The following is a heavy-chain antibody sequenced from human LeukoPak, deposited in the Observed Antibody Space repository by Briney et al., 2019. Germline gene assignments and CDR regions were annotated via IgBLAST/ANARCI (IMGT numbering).Heavy chain of an antibody. CDR2: INPNNGVT. J-gene: IGHJ4*02. CDR3: ATGAWLDF. V-gene: IGHV1-2*02. CDR1: GYTFVSYG. D-gene: IGHD7-27*01. Sequence: GASVKVSCKASGYTFVSYGITWVRQAPGQGLEWMGWINPNNGVTSYAQKFQGRVTVTSDTSISTAYMELSGVTSNDTAVYYCATGAWLDFWGQGTLVTVSS.